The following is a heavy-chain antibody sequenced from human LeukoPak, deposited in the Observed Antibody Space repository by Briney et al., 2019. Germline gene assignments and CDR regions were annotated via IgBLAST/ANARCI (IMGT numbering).Heavy chain of an antibody. CDR3: ARDPTTSSGYHENWFDP. CDR1: GFTFSSYG. J-gene: IGHJ5*02. V-gene: IGHV3-30*03. Sequence: GGSLRLSCAASGFTFSSYGMHWVRQAPGKGLEWVAVISYDGSNKYYADSVKGRFTISRDNSKNTLYLQMNSLRAEDTAVYYCARDPTTSSGYHENWFDPWGQGTLVTVSS. D-gene: IGHD3-22*01. CDR2: ISYDGSNK.